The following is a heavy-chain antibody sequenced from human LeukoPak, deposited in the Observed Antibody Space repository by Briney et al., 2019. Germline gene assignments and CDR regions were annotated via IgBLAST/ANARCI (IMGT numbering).Heavy chain of an antibody. CDR2: IIKNVDGGTT. D-gene: IGHD1-20*01. CDR1: GFTFSTYA. Sequence: GGSLRLSCAASGFTFSTYAVSWVRQAPGKGLEWVGRIIKNVDGGTTEYAAPVKGRFSISRDDSRNTLYLQMNSLKTEDTAVYYCTTATEAGRNWNSDYWGQGTLVTVSS. CDR3: TTATEAGRNWNSDY. J-gene: IGHJ4*02. V-gene: IGHV3-15*01.